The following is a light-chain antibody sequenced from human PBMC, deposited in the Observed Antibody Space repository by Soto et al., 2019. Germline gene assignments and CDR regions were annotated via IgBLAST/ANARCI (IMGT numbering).Light chain of an antibody. CDR1: QDIKNY. V-gene: IGKV1-39*01. J-gene: IGKJ1*01. Sequence: DIQVTQSPSSLSASVGDRVTITCRASQDIKNYLNWNQRKPGTAPRLLIYAASNLHSGVPSTFSASGSGTDFALNISSLQADDFGTYYCQQGFSLPWTFGQGTKVEVK. CDR2: AAS. CDR3: QQGFSLPWT.